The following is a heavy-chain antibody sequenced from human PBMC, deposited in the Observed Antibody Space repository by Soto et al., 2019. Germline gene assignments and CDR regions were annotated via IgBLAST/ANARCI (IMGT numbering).Heavy chain of an antibody. V-gene: IGHV1-3*01. CDR2: INAGNGNT. CDR3: ARDLYYGSGSSLYYYYGMDV. D-gene: IGHD3-10*01. J-gene: IGHJ6*02. Sequence: GASVKVSCKASGYTFTSYAMHWVRQAPGQRLEWMGWINAGNGNTKYSQKFQGRVTITRDTSTSTVYMELSSLRSEDTAVYYCARDLYYGSGSSLYYYYGMDVWGQGTTVTVSS. CDR1: GYTFTSYA.